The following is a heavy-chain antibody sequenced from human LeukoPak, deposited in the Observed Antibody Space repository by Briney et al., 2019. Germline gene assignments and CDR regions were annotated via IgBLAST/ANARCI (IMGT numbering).Heavy chain of an antibody. J-gene: IGHJ4*02. CDR1: GGTFSSYT. D-gene: IGHD3-22*01. V-gene: IGHV1-2*02. Sequence: SSVKVSCKASGGTFSSYTISWVRQAPGQGLEWMGWINPNSGGTNYAQKFQGRVTMTRDTSISTAYMELSRLRPDDTAVYYCARGNLYYYDSSGYYYDYWGQGTLVTVSS. CDR2: INPNSGGT. CDR3: ARGNLYYYDSSGYYYDY.